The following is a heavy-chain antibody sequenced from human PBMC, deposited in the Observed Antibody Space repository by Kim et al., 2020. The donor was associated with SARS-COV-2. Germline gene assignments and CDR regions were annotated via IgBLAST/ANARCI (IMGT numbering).Heavy chain of an antibody. Sequence: TSAQAKSGRFVLSLDCSVSTAYLQISSLKAEDTAVYYCARVASGPDAFDLWGQGTVVTVSS. D-gene: IGHD7-27*01. CDR3: ARVASGPDAFDL. J-gene: IGHJ3*01. V-gene: IGHV7-4-1*02.